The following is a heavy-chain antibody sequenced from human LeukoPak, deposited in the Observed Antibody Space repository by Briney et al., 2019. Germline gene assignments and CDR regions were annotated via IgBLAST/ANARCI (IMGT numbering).Heavy chain of an antibody. J-gene: IGHJ4*02. CDR3: ARMSTGYYDDY. CDR2: VSSSRTTI. D-gene: IGHD3-9*01. Sequence: GGSLRLSYVASGFTFSTFGMNWVRQAPGKGLEWVSYVSSSRTTIYYADSVKGRFTISRDDAKSSLYLQMNSLRAEATALYYCARMSTGYYDDYWGQGTLVAVSS. V-gene: IGHV3-48*01. CDR1: GFTFSTFG.